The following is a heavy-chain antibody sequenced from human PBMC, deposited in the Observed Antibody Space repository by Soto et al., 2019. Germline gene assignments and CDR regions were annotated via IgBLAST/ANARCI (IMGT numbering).Heavy chain of an antibody. CDR1: GGSISSGNYY. J-gene: IGHJ4*02. CDR3: ATMGTPATGLYFFDY. D-gene: IGHD2-15*01. Sequence: PSETLSLTCTVSGGSISSGNYYWSWIRQSPGKGLEWIAFISYSGSTYYSASLKSRVTISVDTSKNQFSLKLSSVTAADTAVYYCATMGTPATGLYFFDYWGQGSLVTVSS. V-gene: IGHV4-30-4*01. CDR2: ISYSGST.